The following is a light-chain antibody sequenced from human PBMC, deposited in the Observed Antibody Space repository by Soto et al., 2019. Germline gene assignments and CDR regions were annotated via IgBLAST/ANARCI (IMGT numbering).Light chain of an antibody. J-gene: IGKJ5*01. CDR2: DTS. CDR3: QQYNSYPIT. CDR1: QSVSSS. V-gene: IGKV3-15*01. Sequence: EIVVTQSPATLSVSPGERVTLSCRASQSVSSSLAWYQQRPGQAPRLLIYDTSTRAAGIAARFSGSGSGTEFALTISSLQSEDFAVYYCQQYNSYPITFGQGTRLEI.